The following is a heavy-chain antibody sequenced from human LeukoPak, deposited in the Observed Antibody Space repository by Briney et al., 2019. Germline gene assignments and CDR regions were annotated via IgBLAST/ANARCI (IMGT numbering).Heavy chain of an antibody. D-gene: IGHD3-16*01. V-gene: IGHV3-21*01. Sequence: GGSLRLSCAASGFTFSNYSMNWVRQAPGKGLEWVSSISSRSTYIYHADSVKGRFTISRDNAKNSLFLQMNSLRAEDTAVYFCAKSTRAVMAMMDVWGKGTTVTVSS. CDR3: AKSTRAVMAMMDV. CDR1: GFTFSNYS. CDR2: ISSRSTYI. J-gene: IGHJ6*04.